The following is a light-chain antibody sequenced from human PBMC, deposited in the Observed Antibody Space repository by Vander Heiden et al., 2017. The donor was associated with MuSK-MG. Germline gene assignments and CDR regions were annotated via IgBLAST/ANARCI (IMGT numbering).Light chain of an antibody. CDR3: PQDDRTPWT. J-gene: IGKJ1*01. CDR2: WAS. CDR1: QSVLSSSNNKNY. Sequence: PGCLRVFLGERATINCKSSQSVLSSSNNKNYLAWYQQIPGQPPKLFIYWASTRESGVPVRFSGSGSGTACALTISSLPSEDVAFYFCPQDDRTPWTFGQGTKVEIK. V-gene: IGKV4-1*01.